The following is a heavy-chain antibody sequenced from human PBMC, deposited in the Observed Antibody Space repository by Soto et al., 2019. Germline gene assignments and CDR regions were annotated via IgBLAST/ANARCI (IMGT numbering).Heavy chain of an antibody. V-gene: IGHV3-23*01. CDR3: AKDFLTSGWASGAVDI. J-gene: IGHJ3*02. CDR1: GFTFSNYA. Sequence: GGSLRLSCSASGFTFSNYAMSWVRQTPGKGLEWVSAISGSGGTTFYADSVKGRFSISRDNSKNTVFLQMSSLRAEDTAVYYCAKDFLTSGWASGAVDIWGQGTMVTVSS. CDR2: ISGSGGTT. D-gene: IGHD6-19*01.